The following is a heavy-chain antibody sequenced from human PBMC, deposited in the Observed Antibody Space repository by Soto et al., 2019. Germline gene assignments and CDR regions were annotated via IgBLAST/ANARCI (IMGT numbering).Heavy chain of an antibody. J-gene: IGHJ6*02. CDR1: GFTFSSYG. D-gene: IGHD5-12*01. V-gene: IGHV3-30*18. CDR2: ISYDGSNK. CDR3: AKEVATIGNYYYGMEV. Sequence: GGSLRLSCAASGFTFSSYGMHWVRQAPGKGLEWVAVISYDGSNKYYADSVKGRFTISRDNSKNTLYLQMNSLRAEDTAVYYCAKEVATIGNYYYGMEVWGQGTTVTVSS.